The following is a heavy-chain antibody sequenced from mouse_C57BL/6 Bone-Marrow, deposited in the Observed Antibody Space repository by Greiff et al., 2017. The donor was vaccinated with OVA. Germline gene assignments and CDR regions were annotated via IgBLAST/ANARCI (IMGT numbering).Heavy chain of an antibody. V-gene: IGHV1-19*01. CDR2: INPYNGGT. CDR3: ANYGSTFYFDY. D-gene: IGHD1-1*01. J-gene: IGHJ2*01. CDR1: GYTFTDYY. Sequence: EVQLQQSGPVLVKPGASVKMSCKASGYTFTDYYMNWVKQSHGKSLEWIGVINPYNGGTSYNQKFKGKATLTVDKSSSTAYMELNSLTYEDSAVYYCANYGSTFYFDYWGQGTTLTVSS.